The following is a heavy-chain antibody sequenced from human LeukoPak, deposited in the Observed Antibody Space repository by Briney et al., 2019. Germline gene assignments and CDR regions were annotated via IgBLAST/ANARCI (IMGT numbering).Heavy chain of an antibody. D-gene: IGHD5-12*01. CDR3: TTRLRNHFDY. J-gene: IGHJ4*02. CDR1: GFTFSSYA. Sequence: GGSLRLSCAASGFTFSSYAMHWVRQAPGKGLEWVAVISYDGSNKYYAGSVKGRFTISRDDSQNIVYLQMDSLTAEDTALYYCTTRLRNHFDYWGQGTQVTVSS. V-gene: IGHV3-30-3*01. CDR2: ISYDGSNK.